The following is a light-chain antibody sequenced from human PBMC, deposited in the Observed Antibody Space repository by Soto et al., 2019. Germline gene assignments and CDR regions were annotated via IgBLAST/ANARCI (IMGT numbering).Light chain of an antibody. Sequence: DIQMTQSPSTLSASVGXRVTITCRASQSISSWLAWYQQKPGKAPKLLIHEASRLETGVPSRFSGSESGTEFTLTISGLHAEDSATYYCQQYTNFPLPFGGGTKVDIK. V-gene: IGKV1-5*01. CDR1: QSISSW. CDR3: QQYTNFPLP. CDR2: EAS. J-gene: IGKJ4*01.